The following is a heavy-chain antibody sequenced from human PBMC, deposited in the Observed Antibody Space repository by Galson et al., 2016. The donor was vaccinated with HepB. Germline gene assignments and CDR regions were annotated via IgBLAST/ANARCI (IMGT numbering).Heavy chain of an antibody. CDR3: ARGTRFSYKWSFDS. D-gene: IGHD1-20*01. CDR2: THSSGNS. CDR1: DESIMTHY. V-gene: IGHV4-59*11. Sequence: SETLSLTCDVSDESIMTHYWSWIRQSPGKGLEWLGYTHSSGNSKYNPSLTSRVTMSLDTSRSRFSLRLGSVTAADTAVYFCARGTRFSYKWSFDSWGQGALVTVSS. J-gene: IGHJ4*02.